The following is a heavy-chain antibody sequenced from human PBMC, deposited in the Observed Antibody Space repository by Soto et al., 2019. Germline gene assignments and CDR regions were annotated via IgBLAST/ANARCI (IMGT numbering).Heavy chain of an antibody. CDR2: IYYSGST. CDR3: ARVERTGTTQRRRSNPPN. V-gene: IGHV4-31*03. D-gene: IGHD1-1*01. J-gene: IGHJ4*02. CDR1: GGSISSGGYY. Sequence: PSETLSLTCTVSGGSISSGGYYWSWIRQHPGKGLEWIGYIYYSGSTYYNPSLKSRVTISVDTSKNQFSLKLSSVTAADTAVYNCARVERTGTTQRRRSNPPNWGQGTLVTVSS.